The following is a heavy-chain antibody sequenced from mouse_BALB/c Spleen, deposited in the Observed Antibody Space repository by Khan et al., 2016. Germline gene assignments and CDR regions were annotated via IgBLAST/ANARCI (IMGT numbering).Heavy chain of an antibody. Sequence: EVQLQESGPGLVKPSQSLSLTCTVTGYSITSDYAWNWIRQFPGNKLEWMGYISYSGSTSYNPSLKSRISITRDTSKNQFFLQLNSVTTEDTATXDCARAPPRWYFDVWGAGTTVTVSS. CDR2: ISYSGST. J-gene: IGHJ1*01. CDR3: ARAPPRWYFDV. CDR1: GYSITSDYA. V-gene: IGHV3-2*02.